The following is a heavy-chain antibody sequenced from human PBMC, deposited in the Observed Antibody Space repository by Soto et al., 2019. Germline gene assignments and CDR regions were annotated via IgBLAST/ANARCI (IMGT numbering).Heavy chain of an antibody. Sequence: QVQLVESGGVVVQPGRSLRLSCAASGFTFSSHSIQWVRQAPGKGLEWVAVISYDGSIKYYADSVKGRFTISRDNSKKTAYLQMNSLRAEDTAVFYCAREWSTSGDLDYWGQGTLVIVSS. CDR1: GFTFSSHS. CDR3: AREWSTSGDLDY. D-gene: IGHD3-10*01. CDR2: ISYDGSIK. V-gene: IGHV3-30-3*01. J-gene: IGHJ4*02.